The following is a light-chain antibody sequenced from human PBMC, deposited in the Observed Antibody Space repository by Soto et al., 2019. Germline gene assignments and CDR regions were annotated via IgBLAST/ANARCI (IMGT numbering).Light chain of an antibody. CDR1: QDINNY. Sequence: DIQMTQSPSSLSASVGDRVTITCQASQDINNYLNCYQQKPGKAPKLLIYDASNLETGVPSNFSGSGSGTDFTFTISSLQPEDIATYYCQQCDNLPRWTFGQGTKLEIK. J-gene: IGKJ2*01. V-gene: IGKV1-33*01. CDR2: DAS. CDR3: QQCDNLPRWT.